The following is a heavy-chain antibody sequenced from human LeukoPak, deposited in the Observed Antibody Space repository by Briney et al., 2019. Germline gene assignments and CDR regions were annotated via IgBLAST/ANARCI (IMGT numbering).Heavy chain of an antibody. CDR2: IYYSGGT. CDR3: AGGGSIVGATPHDAFDI. Sequence: ASETLSVTCTVSAAPITSYYWSWIRQPPGKGLEWIGYIYYSGGTHYNPSLKSRVAISVDTSKNQVSLRLSSVTAADTAVYYCAGGGSIVGATPHDAFDIWGQGTVVTVS. V-gene: IGHV4-59*01. CDR1: AAPITSYY. D-gene: IGHD1-26*01. J-gene: IGHJ3*02.